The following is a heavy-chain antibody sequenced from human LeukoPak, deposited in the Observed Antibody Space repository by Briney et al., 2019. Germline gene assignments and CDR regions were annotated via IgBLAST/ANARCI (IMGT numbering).Heavy chain of an antibody. CDR1: GGTFSSYA. CDR2: IIPIFGTA. Sequence: GASVNVSCKASGGTFSSYAISWVRQAPGQGLEWMGGIIPIFGTANYAQKFQGRVTITADESTSTAYMELSSLRSEDTAVYYCARTYCSSTSCYTPYYGMDVWGQGTTVTVSS. CDR3: ARTYCSSTSCYTPYYGMDV. V-gene: IGHV1-69*13. J-gene: IGHJ6*02. D-gene: IGHD2-2*02.